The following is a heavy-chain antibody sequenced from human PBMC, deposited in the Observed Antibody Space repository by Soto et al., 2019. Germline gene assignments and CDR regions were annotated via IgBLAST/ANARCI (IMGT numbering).Heavy chain of an antibody. D-gene: IGHD2-21*02. J-gene: IGHJ6*02. CDR2: IYWDDDK. V-gene: IGHV2-5*02. CDR3: THSRCGGDCLQSSSSHYYYGMDV. CDR1: GFSLSTGGVG. Sequence: QITLMESGPTLVKPTQTLTLTCTFSGFSLSTGGVGVGWIRQPPGKALEWLALIYWDDDKRYSPSLRSRLTITNDTSENQVVLTMTDMDPVDTATYYCTHSRCGGDCLQSSSSHYYYGMDVWGQGTTVTVSS.